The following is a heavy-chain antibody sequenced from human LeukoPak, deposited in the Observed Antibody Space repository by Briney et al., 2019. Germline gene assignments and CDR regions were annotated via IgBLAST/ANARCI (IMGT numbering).Heavy chain of an antibody. CDR3: ARPTTVGNAFHI. D-gene: IGHD4-23*01. Sequence: ASVKVSCKTSGYTFTSYYIHCVRQTPRQGLEWMGIIKPSGGSTSYAQKFQGRVTMTRDTCTTTVYMELSSLRSEDTAVYYCARPTTVGNAFHIWDQGTMVTVSS. CDR2: IKPSGGST. J-gene: IGHJ3*02. V-gene: IGHV1-46*01. CDR1: GYTFTSYY.